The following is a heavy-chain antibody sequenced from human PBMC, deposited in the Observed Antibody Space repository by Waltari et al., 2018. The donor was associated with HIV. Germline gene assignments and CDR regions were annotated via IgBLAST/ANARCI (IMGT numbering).Heavy chain of an antibody. J-gene: IGHJ5*02. V-gene: IGHV4-4*07. Sequence: QVQLQESGPGLVKPSETLSLTCTVSGGSISSYYWSWIRQPAGKGLEWIGRIYTSGSTNYNPSLKSRVTMSVDTSKNQFSLKLSSVTAADTAVYYCAREIAVAGRGWFDPWGQGTLVTVSS. CDR3: AREIAVAGRGWFDP. CDR1: GGSISSYY. CDR2: IYTSGST. D-gene: IGHD6-19*01.